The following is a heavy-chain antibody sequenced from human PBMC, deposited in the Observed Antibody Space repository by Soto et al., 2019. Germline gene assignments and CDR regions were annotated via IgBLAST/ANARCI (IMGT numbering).Heavy chain of an antibody. CDR3: ARHNPPYYYDSSGTPGWFDP. D-gene: IGHD3-22*01. V-gene: IGHV1-2*02. J-gene: IGHJ5*02. Sequence: GASVKVSCKASGYTFTGYYMHWVRQAPGQGLEWMGWINPNSGGTNYAQKFQGRVTMTRDTSISTAYMELSRLRSDDTAVYYCARHNPPYYYDSSGTPGWFDPWGQGTLVTVSS. CDR1: GYTFTGYY. CDR2: INPNSGGT.